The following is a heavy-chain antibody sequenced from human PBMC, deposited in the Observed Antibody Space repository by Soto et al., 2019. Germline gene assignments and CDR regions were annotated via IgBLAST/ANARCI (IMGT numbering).Heavy chain of an antibody. Sequence: QVQLVQSGAEVKRPGSSVKVSCKASGGTFSTYAIDWVRQAPGQGLEWMGGIIPLFGTANYAQKFQGRVTITADESTSTAYMELSSLRSEDTAVYYCAIRPRLQVGATQFDYWGQGTLVTVSS. CDR3: AIRPRLQVGATQFDY. D-gene: IGHD1-26*01. CDR2: IIPLFGTA. CDR1: GGTFSTYA. V-gene: IGHV1-69*01. J-gene: IGHJ4*02.